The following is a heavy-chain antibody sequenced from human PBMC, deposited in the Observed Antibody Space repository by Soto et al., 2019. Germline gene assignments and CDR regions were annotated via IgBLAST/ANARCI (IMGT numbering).Heavy chain of an antibody. CDR3: ARDNGDRYGYTLDH. CDR1: GGTIRGYY. Sequence: PSDTLSLTCTVSGGTIRGYYWSWIRPPPGKGLEWIGYIYYSGSTNYNPSLKSRVTITVDTSKNQFSLKLSSVTAADTAVYYCARDNGDRYGYTLDHWGQGTLVTVSS. D-gene: IGHD5-18*01. J-gene: IGHJ4*02. CDR2: IYYSGST. V-gene: IGHV4-59*01.